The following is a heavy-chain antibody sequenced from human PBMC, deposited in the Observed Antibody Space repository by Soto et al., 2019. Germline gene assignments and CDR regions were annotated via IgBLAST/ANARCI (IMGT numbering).Heavy chain of an antibody. CDR2: IDPSDSYT. D-gene: IGHD6-6*01. V-gene: IGHV5-10-1*01. J-gene: IGHJ6*02. Sequence: GESRKISCKGSGYSFTSYWISWVRQMPGKGLEWMGRIDPSDSYTNYSPSFQGHVTISADKSISTAYLQWSSLKASDTAMYYCARPRLQRDSSSSTYSYYGMDVWGQGTTVTVSS. CDR1: GYSFTSYW. CDR3: ARPRLQRDSSSSTYSYYGMDV.